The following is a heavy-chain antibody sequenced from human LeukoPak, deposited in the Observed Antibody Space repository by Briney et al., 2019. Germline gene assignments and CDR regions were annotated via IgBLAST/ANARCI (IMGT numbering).Heavy chain of an antibody. Sequence: GGSLRLSCAASGFTFSNHGMHWVRQAPGKGLEWMTFIRYDGSNKYYADSAKGRFSISRDNSQNTLYLQMNSLRTEDTAVYYCAKDMSSSAGFDYWGQGTLVTVSS. J-gene: IGHJ4*02. CDR2: IRYDGSNK. CDR3: AKDMSSSAGFDY. V-gene: IGHV3-30*02. D-gene: IGHD6-6*01. CDR1: GFTFSNHG.